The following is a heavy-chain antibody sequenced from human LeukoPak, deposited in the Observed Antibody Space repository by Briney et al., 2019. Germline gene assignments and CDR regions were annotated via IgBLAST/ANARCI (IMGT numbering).Heavy chain of an antibody. Sequence: PSETLSLTCAVYGGSFSGYYWSWSRQPAGKGLEWIGRIYTSGSTNYNPSLKSRVTMSVDTSKNQFSLKLSSVTAADTAVYYCARDRYCSSTSCYTAFDYWGQGTLVTVSS. CDR1: GGSFSGYY. V-gene: IGHV4-4*07. CDR2: IYTSGST. J-gene: IGHJ4*02. CDR3: ARDRYCSSTSCYTAFDY. D-gene: IGHD2-2*02.